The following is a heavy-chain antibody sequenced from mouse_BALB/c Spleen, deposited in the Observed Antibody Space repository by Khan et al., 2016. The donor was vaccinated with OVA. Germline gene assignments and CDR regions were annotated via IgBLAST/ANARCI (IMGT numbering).Heavy chain of an antibody. J-gene: IGHJ3*01. CDR2: IIPNDGGT. V-gene: IGHV1S81*02. D-gene: IGHD2-10*02. CDR1: GYSFSSYY. CDR3: IRLVYCSFAY. Sequence: QVQLKQSGAELVKPGASVKLSCKASGYSFSSYYMSWVKQRPGQGLQWIGEIIPNDGGTNFNDKLKSKATLTVDKSTRTVYIQFSNVTSEDSAVYFSIRLVYCSFAYWGQGTLVTVSA.